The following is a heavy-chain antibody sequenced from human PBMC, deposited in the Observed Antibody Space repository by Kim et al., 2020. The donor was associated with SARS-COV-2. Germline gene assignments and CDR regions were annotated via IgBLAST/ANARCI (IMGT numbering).Heavy chain of an antibody. J-gene: IGHJ5*02. CDR1: GGSISSYY. Sequence: SETLSLTCTVSGGSISSYYWSWIRQPPGKGLEWIGYSYYSGSTNYNPSLKSRVTISVDTSKNQFSLKLSSVTAADTAVYYCARVGRYNWNDEVAGDWFDPWGQGILVTVSS. CDR2: SYYSGST. V-gene: IGHV4-59*01. CDR3: ARVGRYNWNDEVAGDWFDP. D-gene: IGHD1-1*01.